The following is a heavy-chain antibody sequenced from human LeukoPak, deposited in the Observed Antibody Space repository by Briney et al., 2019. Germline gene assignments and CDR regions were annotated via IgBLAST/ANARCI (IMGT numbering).Heavy chain of an antibody. Sequence: SETLSLTCAVYGGSFSGYYWSWIRQPPWKGLEWIGEINHSGSTNYNPSLKSRVTISVDTSKNQFSLKLSSVTAADTAVYYCARRGYFDWSRRRAFDIWGQGTMVTVSS. J-gene: IGHJ3*02. CDR2: INHSGST. CDR3: ARRGYFDWSRRRAFDI. CDR1: GGSFSGYY. V-gene: IGHV4-34*01. D-gene: IGHD3-9*01.